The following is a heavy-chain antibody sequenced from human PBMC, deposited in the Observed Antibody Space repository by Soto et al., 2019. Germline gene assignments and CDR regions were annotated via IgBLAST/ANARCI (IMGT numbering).Heavy chain of an antibody. CDR2: IWYDGSNK. CDR3: AKDHTMVRGPPFDY. D-gene: IGHD3-10*01. V-gene: IGHV3-33*06. CDR1: GFTFSSYG. Sequence: GGSLRLSCAASGFTFSSYGMHWVRQAPGKGLEWVAVIWYDGSNKYYADSVKGRFTISRDNSKNTLYLQMNSLRAEDTAVYYCAKDHTMVRGPPFDYWGQGTLVTVSS. J-gene: IGHJ4*02.